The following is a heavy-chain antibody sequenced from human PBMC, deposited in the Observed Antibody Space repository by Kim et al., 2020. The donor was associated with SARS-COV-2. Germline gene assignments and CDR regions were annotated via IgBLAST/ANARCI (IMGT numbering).Heavy chain of an antibody. V-gene: IGHV4-59*13. D-gene: IGHD5-12*01. CDR2: IYYSGST. CDR3: ARGVGGYDFCGFVY. Sequence: SETLSLTCTVSGGSISSYYWSWIRQPPGTGLEWVGYIYYSGSTNYNPSLKLRVPISVDTSKNQFSLKLSPVPAAATAVYYCARGVGGYDFCGFVYWGQGTLVTVSP. J-gene: IGHJ4*02. CDR1: GGSISSYY.